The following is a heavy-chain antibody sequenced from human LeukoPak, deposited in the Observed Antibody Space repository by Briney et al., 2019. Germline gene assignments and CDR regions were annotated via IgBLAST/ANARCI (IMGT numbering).Heavy chain of an antibody. D-gene: IGHD3-10*01. CDR3: GSPDGSPWFDP. Sequence: GGSLRLSCTASGFIFSNYAMHWARQAPGKGLEWVAIISYGGSNVYYADSVKGRFTISRDDSNNTLYLQMGSLRPEDTAVYYCGSPDGSPWFDPWAREPWSPSPQ. V-gene: IGHV3-30*03. CDR2: ISYGGSNV. CDR1: GFIFSNYA. J-gene: IGHJ5*02.